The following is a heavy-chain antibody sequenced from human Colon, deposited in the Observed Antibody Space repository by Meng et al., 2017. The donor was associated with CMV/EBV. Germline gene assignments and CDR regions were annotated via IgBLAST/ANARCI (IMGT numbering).Heavy chain of an antibody. CDR1: GGTFHKYT. V-gene: IGHV1-69*02. CDR3: ASSPFYESNGYYFDY. CDR2: IIPILGIA. D-gene: IGHD3-22*01. Sequence: SSVKVSCKASGGTFHKYTINWVRQAPGQGLEWMGSIIPILGIASYTQKFQDRVTITADKSTFTACMELSSLRSEDTAVYYCASSPFYESNGYYFDYWGQGTLVTVSS. J-gene: IGHJ4*02.